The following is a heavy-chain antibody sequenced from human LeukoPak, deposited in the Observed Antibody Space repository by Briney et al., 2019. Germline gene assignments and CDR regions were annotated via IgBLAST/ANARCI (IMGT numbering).Heavy chain of an antibody. CDR1: GFTFSSYA. J-gene: IGHJ4*02. Sequence: PGGSLRLSCAASGFTFSSYAMSWVRQAPGKGLEWDSAISGGGHDTYYADSVRGRVTISRDNSKNTLYLQMNSLRAEDTAVYFCAKDFPGSFDCWGQGTLVTVSS. V-gene: IGHV3-23*01. CDR3: AKDFPGSFDC. CDR2: ISGGGHDT. D-gene: IGHD3-10*01.